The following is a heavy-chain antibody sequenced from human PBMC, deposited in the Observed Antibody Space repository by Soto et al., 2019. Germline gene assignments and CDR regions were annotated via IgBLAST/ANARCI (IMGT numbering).Heavy chain of an antibody. CDR3: VRADFYDSRDSRPDY. V-gene: IGHV1-69*06. CDR2: IIPIFGTA. J-gene: IGHJ4*02. Sequence: QVQLVQSGAEVKKPGSSVKVSCKASGGTFSSYAISWVRQAPGQGLEWMGGIIPIFGTANYAQKFQGRVTITADKYTSTAYMELGRMRSEDTAVYYCVRADFYDSRDSRPDYWGQGTLVTVSS. CDR1: GGTFSSYA. D-gene: IGHD3-22*01.